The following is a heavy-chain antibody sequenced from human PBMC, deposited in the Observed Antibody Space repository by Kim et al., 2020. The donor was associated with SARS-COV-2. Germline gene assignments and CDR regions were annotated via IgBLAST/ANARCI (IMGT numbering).Heavy chain of an antibody. J-gene: IGHJ6*01. CDR3: ARNGRTGTAVPSYYYYG. Sequence: GGSLRLSCAASGFTVSSYYMSWVRQAPGKGLEWVSVINSGGSTYYADSVKGRFTISRDNSKNTLQFQMNNRMTEDKAVYYCARNGRTGTAVPSYYYYG. V-gene: IGHV3-66*01. CDR1: GFTVSSYY. CDR2: INSGGST. D-gene: IGHD1-1*01.